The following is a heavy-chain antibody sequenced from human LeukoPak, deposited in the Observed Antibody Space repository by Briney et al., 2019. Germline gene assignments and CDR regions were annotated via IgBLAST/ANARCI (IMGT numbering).Heavy chain of an antibody. CDR2: IGAYNGNT. Sequence: ASVKVSCKASGYTYSSYGISWVRRAPGQRLEWMGWIGAYNGNTNYAQKLQGRVTMTTETSTSTAYMELRSLRSDDTAVYYCARVPPYSSGWYLNGMDVWGQGTTVTVSS. J-gene: IGHJ6*02. CDR3: ARVPPYSSGWYLNGMDV. V-gene: IGHV1-18*01. CDR1: GYTYSSYG. D-gene: IGHD6-19*01.